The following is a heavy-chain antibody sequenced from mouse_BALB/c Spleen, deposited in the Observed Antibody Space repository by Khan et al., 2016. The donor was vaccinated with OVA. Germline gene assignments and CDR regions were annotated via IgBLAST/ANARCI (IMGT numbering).Heavy chain of an antibody. J-gene: IGHJ4*01. CDR3: AGGKIHYYGSYTMDY. D-gene: IGHD1-2*01. V-gene: IGHV14-3*02. CDR1: GFNIKDTY. CDR2: IDPANGNT. Sequence: VQLQQSGAEFVKPGASVKLSCTASGFNIKDTYMHWVKQRPKQGLEWIGGIDPANGNTKYDPKFQGKATITADTSSSTASLQVSSLTSEDTAVYYVAGGKIHYYGSYTMDYWGQGTSVTVSS.